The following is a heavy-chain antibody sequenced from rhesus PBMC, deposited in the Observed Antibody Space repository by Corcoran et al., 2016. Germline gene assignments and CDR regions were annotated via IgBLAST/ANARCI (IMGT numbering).Heavy chain of an antibody. CDR1: GGSISDSSR. Sequence: QVQLQESGPGVVKPSETLSLTCAVSGGSISDSSRWSWIRSPPGTGLEWIGYIYGSSMSTSYNPSLKSRVTISKDTSKNQFSLKLTSVTAADTAVYYCARREYSGGWSTGHFDYWGQGVLVTVSS. J-gene: IGHJ4*01. CDR2: IYGSSMST. CDR3: ARREYSGGWSTGHFDY. D-gene: IGHD6-37*01. V-gene: IGHV4S10*01.